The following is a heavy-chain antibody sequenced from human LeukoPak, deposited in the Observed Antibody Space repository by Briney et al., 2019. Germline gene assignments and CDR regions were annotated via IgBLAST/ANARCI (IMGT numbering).Heavy chain of an antibody. J-gene: IGHJ6*02. Sequence: ETKSLTCTVSGGSISSYYWSWIRQPPGKGLEWIGYIYYSGSTNYNPSLKSRVTISVDTSKNQFSLKLSSVTAADTAVYYCARHGYYGSSSSYYLYGMDVWGQGT. CDR3: ARHGYYGSSSSYYLYGMDV. CDR1: GGSISSYY. V-gene: IGHV4-59*08. D-gene: IGHD3-10*01. CDR2: IYYSGST.